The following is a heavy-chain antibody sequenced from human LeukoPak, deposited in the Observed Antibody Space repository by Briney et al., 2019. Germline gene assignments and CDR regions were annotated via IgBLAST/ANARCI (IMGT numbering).Heavy chain of an antibody. CDR1: GYTFISYG. D-gene: IGHD7-27*01. Sequence: ASVKVSCKASGYTFISYGITWVRQAPGQGLEWMGWISAYNGKTNYAQSLQGRVTMTTDTSTSTAYMELRTLKSDDTAAYYCARGSHWGSEDYWGQGTLVTVSS. CDR3: ARGSHWGSEDY. J-gene: IGHJ4*02. V-gene: IGHV1-18*01. CDR2: ISAYNGKT.